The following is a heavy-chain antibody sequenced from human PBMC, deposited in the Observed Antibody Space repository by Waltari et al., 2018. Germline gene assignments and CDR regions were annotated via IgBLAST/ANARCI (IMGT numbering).Heavy chain of an antibody. CDR2: ISSSGSTI. J-gene: IGHJ6*03. V-gene: IGHV3-48*03. CDR1: GFTFSSYE. D-gene: IGHD3-22*01. CDR3: ARRSYYYSSGYPGYYYYYYMDV. Sequence: EVQLVESGGGLVQPGGSLRLSCAASGFTFSSYEMNWVRQAPGKGLEWVSYISSSGSTIYYADSVKCRFTISRDNAKNSLYLQMNSLRAEDTAVYYCARRSYYYSSGYPGYYYYYYMDVWGKGTTVTVSS.